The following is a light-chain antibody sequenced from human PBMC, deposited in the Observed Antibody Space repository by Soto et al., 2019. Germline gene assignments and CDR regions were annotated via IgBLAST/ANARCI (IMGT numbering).Light chain of an antibody. Sequence: SQSACPVSLARWERATLSCRASQVLXSGYSAWYQQKHGQAPRLPXVGSSSRATGIPDRLSGRGSGTDFTLTIRSLEPEDFAVYYSQLRRDWPHTLGGGTKVDIK. CDR1: QVLXSGY. CDR2: GSS. CDR3: QLRRDWPHT. V-gene: IGKV3D-20*02. J-gene: IGKJ4*01.